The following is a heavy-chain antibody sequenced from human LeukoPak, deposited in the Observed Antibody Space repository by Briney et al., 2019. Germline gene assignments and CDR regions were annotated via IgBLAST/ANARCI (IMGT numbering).Heavy chain of an antibody. J-gene: IGHJ5*01. CDR1: GFTFSTYG. CDR3: ARGTLEHCSGASCYPLDS. D-gene: IGHD2-15*01. Sequence: LPGRSLRLSCAASGFTFSTYGMHWVRQAPGKGLEWVAVIWSDGNNKYYADSVKGRFTISRDNSKNTLYLQMDSLRAEDTAVYYCARGTLEHCSGASCYPLDSWGQGALVTVSS. V-gene: IGHV3-33*01. CDR2: IWSDGNNK.